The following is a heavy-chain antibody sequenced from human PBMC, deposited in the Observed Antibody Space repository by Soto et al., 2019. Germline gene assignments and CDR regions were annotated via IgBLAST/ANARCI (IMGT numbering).Heavy chain of an antibody. D-gene: IGHD3-22*01. CDR1: GGSISSYY. J-gene: IGHJ6*02. Sequence: QVQLQESGPGLVKPSETLSLTCTVSGGSISSYYWSWIRQPPGKGLEWIGYIYYSGSTNYNPSLKSRVTISVDTSKNQFSLKLSSVTAADTAVYYCARVIGLLRSRYYYYGMDVWGQGTTVTVSS. CDR3: ARVIGLLRSRYYYYGMDV. CDR2: IYYSGST. V-gene: IGHV4-59*01.